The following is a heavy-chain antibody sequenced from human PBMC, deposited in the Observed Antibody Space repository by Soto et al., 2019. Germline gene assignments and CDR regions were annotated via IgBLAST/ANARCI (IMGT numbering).Heavy chain of an antibody. Sequence: QVQLVESGGGVVQPGRSLRLSCAASGFTFSSYAMHWVRRAPGKGLEWVAVISYDGSNKYYADSVKGRFTISRDNSKNTLYLQMNSLRAEDTAVYYCARDLGYGGSWFDPWGQGTLVTVSS. CDR1: GFTFSSYA. D-gene: IGHD5-18*01. J-gene: IGHJ5*02. CDR2: ISYDGSNK. V-gene: IGHV3-30-3*01. CDR3: ARDLGYGGSWFDP.